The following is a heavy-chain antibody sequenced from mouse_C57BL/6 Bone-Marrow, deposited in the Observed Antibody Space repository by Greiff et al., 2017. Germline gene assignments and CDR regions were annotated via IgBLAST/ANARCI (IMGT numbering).Heavy chain of an antibody. J-gene: IGHJ1*03. Sequence: QVQLQQSGAELVKPGASVKISCKASGYTFTDYYINWVKQRPGQGLEWIAKIGPGSGSTYYNEKFKGKATLTADKSSSTAYMQLSSLTSEDSAVYFCAKFITTVVDWYFDVWGTGTTVTVSS. CDR1: GYTFTDYY. V-gene: IGHV1-77*01. CDR3: AKFITTVVDWYFDV. CDR2: IGPGSGST. D-gene: IGHD1-1*01.